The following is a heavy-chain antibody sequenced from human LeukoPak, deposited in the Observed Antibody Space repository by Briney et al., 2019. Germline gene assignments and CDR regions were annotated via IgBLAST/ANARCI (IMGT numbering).Heavy chain of an antibody. Sequence: SETLSLTCTVSGGSISSSSYYWGWLRQPPGKGLEWIGSIYYSGSTYYNPSLKSRVTISVDTSKNQFSLKLSSVTAADTAVYYCAIGSYPGSNYYYYYGMDVWGQGTTVTVSS. V-gene: IGHV4-39*01. CDR3: AIGSYPGSNYYYYYGMDV. J-gene: IGHJ6*02. CDR2: IYYSGST. CDR1: GGSISSSSYY. D-gene: IGHD7-27*01.